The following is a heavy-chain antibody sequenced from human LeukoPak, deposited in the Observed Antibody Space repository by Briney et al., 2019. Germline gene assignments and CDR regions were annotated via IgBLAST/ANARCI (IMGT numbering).Heavy chain of an antibody. CDR1: GGSFSGYY. CDR3: ARGCVWNCPTGATFDF. CDR2: INHRGST. D-gene: IGHD1-1*01. Sequence: PSETLSLTCAVYGGSFSGYYWSWIRQPPGKGLEWIGEINHRGSTNYNPSLKSRVTISVDTSMNQFSLKLRSVTAADAAVYYCARGCVWNCPTGATFDFWGQGTLVTVSS. V-gene: IGHV4-34*01. J-gene: IGHJ4*02.